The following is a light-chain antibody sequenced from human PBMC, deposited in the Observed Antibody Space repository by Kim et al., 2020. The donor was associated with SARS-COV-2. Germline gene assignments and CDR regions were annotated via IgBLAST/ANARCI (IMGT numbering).Light chain of an antibody. V-gene: IGKV3-20*01. CDR1: QSVSSTY. CDR3: QQYDSLPLT. J-gene: IGKJ4*01. CDR2: GAS. Sequence: EIVLTQSPGTLSLSPGERATLSCRASQSVSSTYLAWYLQKPGQAPRLLIYGASSRATGIADRFSGRGLGTDFTLTISRLEPEDFAVYCCQQYDSLPLTVGGETKVNIK.